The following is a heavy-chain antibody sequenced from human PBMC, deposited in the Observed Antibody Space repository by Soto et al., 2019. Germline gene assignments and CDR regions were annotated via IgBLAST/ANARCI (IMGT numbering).Heavy chain of an antibody. CDR3: ARRDTSGFLRYFDN. CDR2: IVPNVGTV. CDR1: GGTFSSFINYP. J-gene: IGHJ4*02. V-gene: IGHV1-69*06. D-gene: IGHD3-3*01. Sequence: GASVKVSCKSSGGTFSSFINYPINWVRQAPGQGLEWMGGIVPNVGTVNYAQKFRGKVTITADKSTGTAYMELSSQRSEDTALYYCARRDTSGFLRYFDNWGQGTQVTVSS.